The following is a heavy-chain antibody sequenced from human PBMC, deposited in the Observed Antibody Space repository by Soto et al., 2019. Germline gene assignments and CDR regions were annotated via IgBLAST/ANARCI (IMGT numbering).Heavy chain of an antibody. CDR2: ISYDGSNK. J-gene: IGHJ6*01. V-gene: IGHV3-30*18. CDR1: GFTFSSYG. CDR3: AKVSGSYLDYYYDGMDV. D-gene: IGHD1-26*01. Sequence: QVQLVESGGGVVQPGRSLRLSCAASGFTFSSYGMHWVRQAPGKGLEWVAVISYDGSNKYYADSVKGRFTISRDNSKNTLYLQMNSLRAEDTAVYYCAKVSGSYLDYYYDGMDVW.